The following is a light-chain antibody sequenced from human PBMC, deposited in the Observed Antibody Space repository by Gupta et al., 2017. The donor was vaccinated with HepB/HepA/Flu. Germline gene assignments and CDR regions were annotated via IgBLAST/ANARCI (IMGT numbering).Light chain of an antibody. J-gene: IGLJ3*02. V-gene: IGLV2-23*02. CDR1: SSDVGNYNL. CDR3: CSYGGSSTLSVV. CDR2: EVN. Sequence: QSALTQTASVSGSPGQAITISCTGTSSDVGNYNLVSWYQHHPGKAPKLIIYEVNKRPSGVSNRFSGSKSGNTASLTISGLQAEDEADYYCCSYGGSSTLSVVLGGGTKLNVL.